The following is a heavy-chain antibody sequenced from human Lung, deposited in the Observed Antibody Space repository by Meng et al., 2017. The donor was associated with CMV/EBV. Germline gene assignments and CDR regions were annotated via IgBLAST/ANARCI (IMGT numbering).Heavy chain of an antibody. D-gene: IGHD1-26*01. V-gene: IGHV1-2*02. J-gene: IGHJ4*02. CDR1: GYNFISYY. CDR2: INPRIGRT. CDR3: ARYRYSGSYPFDF. Sequence: KASGYNFISYYIYWLRLAPGQGLEWMGWINPRIGRTDFAQKFQGRVALTTDTSIATAYMELNRLTSDDTAVYYCARYRYSGSYPFDFWGQGTLVTVSS.